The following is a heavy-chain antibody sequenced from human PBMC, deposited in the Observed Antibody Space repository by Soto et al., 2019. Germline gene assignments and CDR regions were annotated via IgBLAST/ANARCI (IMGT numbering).Heavy chain of an antibody. Sequence: EVQLAESGGGLAQPGGSLRLSCAASGFTLSGYAMDWFRQAPGKGLEYVSGISSNGVGTYYANSVQVRFTISRDNSKNQVYLQMGSLRPEDMAVYYCARRARPDFYYMDVWGKGTTVPVS. CDR2: ISSNGVGT. CDR1: GFTLSGYA. J-gene: IGHJ6*03. D-gene: IGHD6-6*01. V-gene: IGHV3-64*01. CDR3: ARRARPDFYYMDV.